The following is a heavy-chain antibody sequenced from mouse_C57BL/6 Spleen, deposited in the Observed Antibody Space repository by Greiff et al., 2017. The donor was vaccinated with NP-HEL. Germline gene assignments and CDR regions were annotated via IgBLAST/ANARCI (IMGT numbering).Heavy chain of an antibody. J-gene: IGHJ4*01. Sequence: EVQLQQSGAELVRPGASVKLSCTASGFNIKDDYMHWVKQRPEQGLEWIGWIDPENGDTEYASKFQGKAPITADTSSNTAYLQLSSRTSEDTAVYYCTKDRAAMDYWGQGTSVTVSS. V-gene: IGHV14-4*01. D-gene: IGHD3-3*01. CDR1: GFNIKDDY. CDR2: IDPENGDT. CDR3: TKDRAAMDY.